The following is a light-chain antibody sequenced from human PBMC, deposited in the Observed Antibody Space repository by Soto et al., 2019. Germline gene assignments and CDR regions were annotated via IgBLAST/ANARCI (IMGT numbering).Light chain of an antibody. V-gene: IGKV1-33*01. CDR2: DAT. CDR1: QEISNH. J-gene: IGKJ5*01. CDR3: QQYDNLPIT. Sequence: DIQMTQSPSSLSASVGDRVTITCQATQEISNHLNWYQQKPGKAPKLLIYDATNLETGVPSRFSGSGSGTDFTFTISSLQPEDIATYFCQQYDNLPITFGQGTRLEIK.